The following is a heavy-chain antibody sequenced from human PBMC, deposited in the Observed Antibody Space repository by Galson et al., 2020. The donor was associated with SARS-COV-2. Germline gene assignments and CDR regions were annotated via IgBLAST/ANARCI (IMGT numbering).Heavy chain of an antibody. J-gene: IGHJ4*02. D-gene: IGHD4-17*01. CDR3: ARDRHYGDYWGGGEVLDY. V-gene: IGHV3-30*03. CDR2: LSYDESNI. CDR1: GFTFSSYG. Sequence: QAGGSLRLSCAASGFTFSSYGMHWVRQAPGKGLEWVAVLSYDESNIFYADSVKGRFTISRDNSKNTLYLQMNTLRAEDTAMYYCARDRHYGDYWGGGEVLDYWGQGTLVTVSS.